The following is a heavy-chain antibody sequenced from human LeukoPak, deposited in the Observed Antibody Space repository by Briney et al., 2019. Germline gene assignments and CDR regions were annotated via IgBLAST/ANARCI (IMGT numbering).Heavy chain of an antibody. D-gene: IGHD3-9*01. V-gene: IGHV3-48*03. CDR1: GFTFSSYE. CDR3: ARETLDLDWLPSEVHYFDY. Sequence: GGSLRLSCAASGFTFSSYEMNWVRQAPGKGLEWVSYISSSGSTIYYADSVKGRFTISRDNAKNSLYLQMNSLRAEDTAVYYCARETLDLDWLPSEVHYFDYWGQGTLVTVSS. CDR2: ISSSGSTI. J-gene: IGHJ4*02.